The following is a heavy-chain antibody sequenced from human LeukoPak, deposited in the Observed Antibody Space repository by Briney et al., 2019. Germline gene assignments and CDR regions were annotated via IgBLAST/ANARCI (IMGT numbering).Heavy chain of an antibody. D-gene: IGHD2-15*01. Sequence: GGSLRLSCAASGFTFSSYWMHWVRQAPGKGLVWVSRINSDGSSTSYADSVKGRFTISRDNAKNTLYLQMNSLRAEDTAVYYCARGEGGYCSGGSCYPEKYFQHWGQGTLVTVSS. CDR3: ARGEGGYCSGGSCYPEKYFQH. V-gene: IGHV3-74*01. CDR1: GFTFSSYW. CDR2: INSDGSST. J-gene: IGHJ1*01.